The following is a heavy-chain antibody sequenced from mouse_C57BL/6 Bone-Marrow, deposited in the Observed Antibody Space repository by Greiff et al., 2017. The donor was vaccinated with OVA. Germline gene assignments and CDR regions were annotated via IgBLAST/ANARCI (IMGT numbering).Heavy chain of an antibody. CDR2: IDPSDSYT. D-gene: IGHD2-5*01. Sequence: QVHVKQPGAELVMPGASVKLSCKASGYTFTSYWMHWVKQRPGQGLEWIGEIDPSDSYTNYNQKFKGKSTLTVDKSSSTAYMQLSSLTSEDSAVYYCARSYYSNYYYAMDYWGQGTSVTVSS. CDR1: GYTFTSYW. J-gene: IGHJ4*01. V-gene: IGHV1-69*01. CDR3: ARSYYSNYYYAMDY.